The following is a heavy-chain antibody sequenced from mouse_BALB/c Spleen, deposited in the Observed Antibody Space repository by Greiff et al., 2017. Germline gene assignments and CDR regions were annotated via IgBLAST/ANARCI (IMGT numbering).Heavy chain of an antibody. Sequence: EVKLQESGPSLVKPSQTLSLTCSVTGDSITSGYWNWIRKFPGNKLEYMGYISYSGSTYYNPSLKSRISITRDTSKNQYYLQLNSVTTEDTATYYCARRGGNYDYAMDYWGQGTSVTVSS. CDR1: GDSITSGY. CDR3: ARRGGNYDYAMDY. J-gene: IGHJ4*01. CDR2: ISYSGST. V-gene: IGHV3-8*02. D-gene: IGHD2-1*01.